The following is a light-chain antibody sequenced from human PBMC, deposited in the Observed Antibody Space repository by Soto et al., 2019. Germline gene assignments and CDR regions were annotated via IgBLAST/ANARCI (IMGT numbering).Light chain of an antibody. CDR2: GAS. CDR1: QSVSSSY. Sequence: EIVLTQAPGTLSLSPGERATLSCRASQSVSSSYLAWYQQKPGQAPRLLIYGASSRATGIPDRFSGSGSGTDFNITSSRLEPEDFAVYYCQQYGSSTCTFGPGTTVDIK. CDR3: QQYGSSTCT. J-gene: IGKJ3*01. V-gene: IGKV3-20*01.